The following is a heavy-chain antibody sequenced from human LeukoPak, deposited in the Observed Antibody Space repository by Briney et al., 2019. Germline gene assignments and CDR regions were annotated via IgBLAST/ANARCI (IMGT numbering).Heavy chain of an antibody. J-gene: IGHJ6*02. V-gene: IGHV3-48*03. D-gene: IGHD4-17*01. Sequence: PGGSLRLSCAASGFTFSSYEMNWARQAPGKGLEWVSYISSSGSTIYYADSVKGRFTISRDNAKNSLYLQMNSLRAEDTAVYYCATGLKGVDYGDYYYGMDVWGQGTTVTVSS. CDR3: ATGLKGVDYGDYYYGMDV. CDR2: ISSSGSTI. CDR1: GFTFSSYE.